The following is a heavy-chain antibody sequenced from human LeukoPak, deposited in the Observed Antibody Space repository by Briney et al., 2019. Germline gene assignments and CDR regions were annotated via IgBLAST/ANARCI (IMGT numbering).Heavy chain of an antibody. D-gene: IGHD3-3*01. V-gene: IGHV3-30*02. CDR1: GFTFSSFG. CDR3: AKDGELHDFWSVYYKKYYYYTDV. CDR2: IRYDGSNK. Sequence: GGSLRLSCAASGFTFSSFGIHWVRQAPGKGLERVAFIRYDGSNKYYADSVKGRFTISRDNPKNTLYLQMNSLRAEDTAVYYCAKDGELHDFWSVYYKKYYYYTDVWGKGTTVTVSS. J-gene: IGHJ6*03.